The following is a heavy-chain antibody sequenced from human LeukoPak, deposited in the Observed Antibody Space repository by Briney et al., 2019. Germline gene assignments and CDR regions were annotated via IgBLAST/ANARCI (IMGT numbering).Heavy chain of an antibody. J-gene: IGHJ4*02. D-gene: IGHD2-21*02. CDR3: ARPTYCGSDCYFSFDY. CDR1: GYTFATYF. V-gene: IGHV1-2*02. CDR2: IKPNSGVT. Sequence: GASVKVSCKTSGYTFATYFMHWVRQAPGQGLEWMGYIKPNSGVTNYAQKFRGRVTMTWDTSISTAYIELSGLTSDDTAIYYCARPTYCGSDCYFSFDYWGQGTLVTVSS.